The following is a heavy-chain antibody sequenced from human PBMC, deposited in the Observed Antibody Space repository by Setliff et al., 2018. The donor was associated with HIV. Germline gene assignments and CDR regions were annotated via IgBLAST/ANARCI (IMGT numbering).Heavy chain of an antibody. D-gene: IGHD6-13*01. CDR3: ARLCIAAAGTRSIPWYFDL. Sequence: SETLSLTCTVSGGSIISSSYYWGWIRQPPGKGLEWIGTMYYRGTTYNNPSLKSRVTFSADTSKNQFSLKLSSVTAADTAVYYCARLCIAAAGTRSIPWYFDLWGRGTLVTVSS. CDR2: MYYRGTT. V-gene: IGHV4-39*01. CDR1: GGSIISSSYY. J-gene: IGHJ2*01.